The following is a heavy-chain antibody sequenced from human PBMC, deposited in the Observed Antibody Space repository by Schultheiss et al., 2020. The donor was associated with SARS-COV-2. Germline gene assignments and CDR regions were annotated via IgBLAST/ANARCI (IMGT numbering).Heavy chain of an antibody. CDR3: ARHGYDYVWGSYRYNWFDP. J-gene: IGHJ5*02. CDR1: GGSFSGYY. CDR2: IYYSGST. Sequence: SQTLSLTCAVYGGSFSGYYWSWIRQPPGKGLEWIGYIYYSGSTNYSPSLKSRVTISVDTSKDQFSLKLSSVTAADTAVYYCARHGYDYVWGSYRYNWFDPWGQGTLVTVSS. V-gene: IGHV4-59*08. D-gene: IGHD3-16*02.